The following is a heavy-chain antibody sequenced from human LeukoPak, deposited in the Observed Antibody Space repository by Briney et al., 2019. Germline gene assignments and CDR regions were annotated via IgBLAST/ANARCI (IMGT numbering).Heavy chain of an antibody. J-gene: IGHJ4*02. V-gene: IGHV3-53*01. CDR3: ANLPRGAY. Sequence: PGGSLRLSCAASGFTISSNYVTWVRQAPGKGLEWVSIIYSGGSTYYADSVKGRFTISRDNSKNTLYLQINSLRDEDTAVYYCANLPRGAYWGQGTLVTVSS. CDR2: IYSGGST. CDR1: GFTISSNY. D-gene: IGHD3-10*01.